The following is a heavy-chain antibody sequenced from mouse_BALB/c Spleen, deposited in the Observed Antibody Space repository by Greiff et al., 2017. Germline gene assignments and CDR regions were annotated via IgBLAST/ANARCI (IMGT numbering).Heavy chain of an antibody. D-gene: IGHD2-3*01. J-gene: IGHJ1*01. V-gene: IGHV2-9*02. CDR2: IWAGGST. CDR3: AREVYDGYYGYFDV. Sequence: VQVVESGPGLVAPSQSLSITCTVSGFSLTSYGVHWVRQPPGKGLEWLGVIWAGGSTNYNSALMSRLSISKDNSKSQVFLKMNSLQTDDTAMYYCAREVYDGYYGYFDVWGAGTTVTVSS. CDR1: GFSLTSYG.